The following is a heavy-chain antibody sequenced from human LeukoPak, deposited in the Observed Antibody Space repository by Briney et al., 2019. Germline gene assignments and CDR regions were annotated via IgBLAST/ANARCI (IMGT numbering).Heavy chain of an antibody. V-gene: IGHV4-38-2*02. Sequence: PSETLSLTCTVSGYSISSGYYWGWIRQPPGKGLEWIGSIYHSGSTYYNPSLKSRVTISVDTSKNQFSLKLSSVTAADTAVYYCASLGNSRLRRGAYWGQGTLVTVSS. D-gene: IGHD4-17*01. CDR2: IYHSGST. J-gene: IGHJ4*02. CDR1: GYSISSGYY. CDR3: ASLGNSRLRRGAY.